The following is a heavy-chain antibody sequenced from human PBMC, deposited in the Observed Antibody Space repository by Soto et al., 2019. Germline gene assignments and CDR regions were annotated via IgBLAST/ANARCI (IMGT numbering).Heavy chain of an antibody. J-gene: IGHJ4*02. D-gene: IGHD5-12*01. CDR1: GFTFSSYA. V-gene: IGHV3-13*04. CDR3: ARVGRLRFFDY. Sequence: HPGGSLRLSCAASGFTFSSYAMHWVRQATGKGLEWVSAIGTAGDTYYPGSVKGRFTISRENAKNSLYLQMNSLRAGDTAVYYCARVGRLRFFDYWGQGTLVTVSS. CDR2: IGTAGDT.